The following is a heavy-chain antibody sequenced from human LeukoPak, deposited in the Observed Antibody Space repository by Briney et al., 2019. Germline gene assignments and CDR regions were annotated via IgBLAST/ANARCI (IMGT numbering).Heavy chain of an antibody. D-gene: IGHD3-10*01. CDR2: ISGGGGGT. CDR3: AKRGVVVRVILVGFHKEANYFDS. J-gene: IGHJ4*02. CDR1: GITLSNYG. Sequence: GGSLRLSCAVSGITLSNYGMSWVRQAPGKGLEWVAGISGGGGGTNYADSVKGRFTVSRDNPKNTLYLKMHSLRAEDTAVYFCAKRGVVVRVILVGFHKEANYFDSWGQGALVTVSS. V-gene: IGHV3-23*01.